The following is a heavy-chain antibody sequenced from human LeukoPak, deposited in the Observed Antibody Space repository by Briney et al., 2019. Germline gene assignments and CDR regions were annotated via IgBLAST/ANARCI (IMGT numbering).Heavy chain of an antibody. CDR1: GYSFTSYW. CDR3: ARQTEDSYYYYYGMDV. J-gene: IGHJ6*02. V-gene: IGHV5-51*01. Sequence: GESLKISCKGSGYSFTSYWIGWVRQMPGKGLEWMGIIYPGDSDTRYSPSFQGQVTISADKSISTAYLQWSSLKASDTAMYYCARQTEDSYYYYYGMDVWGQGTTVTVSS. CDR2: IYPGDSDT. D-gene: IGHD2-21*02.